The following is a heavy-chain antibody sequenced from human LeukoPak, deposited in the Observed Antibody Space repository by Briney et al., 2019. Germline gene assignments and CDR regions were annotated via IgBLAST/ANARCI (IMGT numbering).Heavy chain of an antibody. CDR2: ISSSRNII. Sequence: GGSLRLSCAASGFTFSSYSMSWVRQAPGKGLEWVSYISSSRNIIYDADPVKGRFTISRDNAKNSLSLQMNSLRAEDTAVYYCARVSVEDYYDSSGYSYYYYMDVWGKGTTVTVSS. V-gene: IGHV3-48*01. D-gene: IGHD3-22*01. CDR3: ARVSVEDYYDSSGYSYYYYMDV. CDR1: GFTFSSYS. J-gene: IGHJ6*03.